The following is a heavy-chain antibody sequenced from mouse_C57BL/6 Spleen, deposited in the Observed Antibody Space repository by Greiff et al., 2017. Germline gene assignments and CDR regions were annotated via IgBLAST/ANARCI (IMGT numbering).Heavy chain of an antibody. CDR3: ARDYGSSYFDY. CDR2: IDPETGGT. V-gene: IGHV1-15*01. D-gene: IGHD1-1*01. CDR1: GYTFTDYE. J-gene: IGHJ2*01. Sequence: QVQLKESGAELVRPGASVTLSCKASGYTFTDYEMHWVKQTPVHGLEWIGAIDPETGGTAYNEKFKGKATLTADKSSSTAYMELRSLTSEDSAVYFCARDYGSSYFDYWGQGTTLTVSS.